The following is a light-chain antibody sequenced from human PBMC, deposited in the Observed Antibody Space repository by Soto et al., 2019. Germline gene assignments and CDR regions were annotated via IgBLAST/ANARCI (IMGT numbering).Light chain of an antibody. J-gene: IGLJ2*01. CDR2: GR. Sequence: QSVLTQPPSVSGAPGQRVTISCTGSSSNIGAGYDVHWYQQLPGAAPKLLIYGRHRPLGVPDRFSGSKSGTSASLAITGLQAEDEADYYCQSYDSSLSGYVVFGGGTKLTVL. CDR3: QSYDSSLSGYVV. V-gene: IGLV1-40*01. CDR1: SSNIGAGYD.